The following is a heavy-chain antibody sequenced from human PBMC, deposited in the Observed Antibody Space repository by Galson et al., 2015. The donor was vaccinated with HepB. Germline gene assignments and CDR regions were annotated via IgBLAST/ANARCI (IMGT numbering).Heavy chain of an antibody. CDR1: GGTFSSYA. CDR3: ARAYDY. J-gene: IGHJ4*02. Sequence: PVKVSSKPSGGTFSSYAISWVRQPPGKGLECMEGFIPIFGTANSAQKFQGRVTIHADESTCKAYMVLSSLGSEDTAVYYCARAYDYWCQGTLVTVSS. V-gene: IGHV1-69*13. CDR2: FIPIFGTA.